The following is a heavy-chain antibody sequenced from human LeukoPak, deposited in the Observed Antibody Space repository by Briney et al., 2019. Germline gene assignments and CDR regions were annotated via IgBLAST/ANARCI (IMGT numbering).Heavy chain of an antibody. D-gene: IGHD3-22*01. V-gene: IGHV3-23*01. CDR1: GFTFSSYA. CDR2: ISGSGGST. CDR3: AKRTLGFRYYYDSSGYHYLDY. Sequence: GGSLRLSCAASGFTFSSYAMSWVRQAPGKGLEWVSAISGSGGSTYYADSVKGRFTISRDNSKNTLYLQMNSLRAEDTAVYYCAKRTLGFRYYYDSSGYHYLDYWGQGTLVTVSS. J-gene: IGHJ4*02.